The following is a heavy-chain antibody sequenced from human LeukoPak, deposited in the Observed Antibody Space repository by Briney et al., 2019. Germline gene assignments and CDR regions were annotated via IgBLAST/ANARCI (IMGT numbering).Heavy chain of an antibody. D-gene: IGHD6-19*01. CDR2: ISISSNYI. CDR3: ARGRSRIAVAGNPPDY. J-gene: IGHJ4*02. V-gene: IGHV3-21*01. Sequence: AGGSLRLSCAASGFTFSRYSMNWVRQAPGKGLEWVSSISISSNYIYYTDSVKGRFTISRDNAKKSLYLQMNSLRAEDTAVYYCARGRSRIAVAGNPPDYWGQGTLVTVSS. CDR1: GFTFSRYS.